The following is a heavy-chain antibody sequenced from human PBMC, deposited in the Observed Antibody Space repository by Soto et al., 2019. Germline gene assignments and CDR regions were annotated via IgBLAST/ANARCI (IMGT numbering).Heavy chain of an antibody. V-gene: IGHV1-18*01. CDR3: ARDGYSSTWKKEYYYYGMDV. J-gene: IGHJ6*02. CDR1: GYTFTSYG. D-gene: IGHD6-13*01. CDR2: ISAYNGNT. Sequence: ASVKVSCKASGYTFTSYGISWARQAPGQGLEWMGWISAYNGNTNYAQKLQGRVTMTTDTSTSTAYMELRSLRSDDTAVYYCARDGYSSTWKKEYYYYGMDVWGQGTTVTVSS.